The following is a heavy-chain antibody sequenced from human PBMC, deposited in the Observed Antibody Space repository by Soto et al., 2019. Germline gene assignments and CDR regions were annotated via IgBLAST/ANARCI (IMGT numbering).Heavy chain of an antibody. CDR2: IKPDGSEE. CDR3: VREIAPRL. D-gene: IGHD3-22*01. CDR1: GFPFSSYW. Sequence: GGSLTLSCAASGFPFSSYWMTWARQAPGKGLEWVANIKPDGSEESYVDSVKGRFIVSRDNAENSLYLQMNSLRAEDTAIYYSVREIAPRLWGKGTAVTRSS. J-gene: IGHJ6*04. V-gene: IGHV3-7*01.